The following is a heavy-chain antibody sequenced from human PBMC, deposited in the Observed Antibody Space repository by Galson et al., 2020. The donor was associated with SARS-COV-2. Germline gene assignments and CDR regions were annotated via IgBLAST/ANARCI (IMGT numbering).Heavy chain of an antibody. V-gene: IGHV1-18*04. Sequence: ASVQVSCKASRYTFTNYDVSWVRQAPGQGREWMGWISAYTGNTNYAQKFQGRVTMPTDTSTSTVDLDLRSLTSDATAVYYWEGTDSAAGGLYFFDHWGQGTLVTVSS. D-gene: IGHD6-13*01. CDR3: EGTDSAAGGLYFFDH. CDR2: ISAYTGNT. J-gene: IGHJ4*02. CDR1: RYTFTNYD.